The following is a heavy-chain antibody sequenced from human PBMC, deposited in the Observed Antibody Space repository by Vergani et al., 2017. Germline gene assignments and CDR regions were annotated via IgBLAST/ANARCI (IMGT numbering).Heavy chain of an antibody. V-gene: IGHV4-59*01. CDR2: IYYSGST. CDR1: GGSISSYY. CDR3: ARDRHLAGQGDFDY. Sequence: QVQLQESGPGLVKPSETLSLTCTVSGGSISSYYWSWIRQPPGKGLEWIGYIYYSGSTNYNPSLKSRVTISVDTSKNQFSLKLSSVTAADTAVYYCARDRHLAGQGDFDYWGQGTLVTVSS. J-gene: IGHJ4*02. D-gene: IGHD3-3*02.